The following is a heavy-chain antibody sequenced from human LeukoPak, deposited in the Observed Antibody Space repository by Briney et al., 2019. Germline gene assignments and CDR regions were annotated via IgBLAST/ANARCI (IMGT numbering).Heavy chain of an antibody. CDR3: ATLGYCSSTSCPTGDYYYYYGMDV. CDR2: IIPIFGTA. CDR1: GGTFSSYA. D-gene: IGHD2-2*01. V-gene: IGHV1-69*01. J-gene: IGHJ6*02. Sequence: ASVKVSCKASGGTFSSYAISWVRQAPGQGLEWMGGIIPIFGTANYAQKFQGRVTITADESMSTAYMELSSLRSEDTAVYYCATLGYCSSTSCPTGDYYYYYGMDVWGQGTTVTVSS.